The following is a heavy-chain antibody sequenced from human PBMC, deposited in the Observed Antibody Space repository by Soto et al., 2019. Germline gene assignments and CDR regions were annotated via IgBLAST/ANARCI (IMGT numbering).Heavy chain of an antibody. CDR1: GYSFTSYW. CDR3: ARAYSSSWSPDAFDI. J-gene: IGHJ3*02. Sequence: PGESLKISCKCSGYSFTSYWIGWVRQMAGKGVEGMGIIYPGDSDTRYTPSFQGQVTISADKSISTAYLQWSSLKASNTAMYYCARAYSSSWSPDAFDIWGQGTMVTVSS. CDR2: IYPGDSDT. D-gene: IGHD6-13*01. V-gene: IGHV5-51*01.